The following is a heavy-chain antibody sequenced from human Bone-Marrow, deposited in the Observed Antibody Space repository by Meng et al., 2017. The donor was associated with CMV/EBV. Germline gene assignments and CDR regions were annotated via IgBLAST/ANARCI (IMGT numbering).Heavy chain of an antibody. D-gene: IGHD5-18*01. V-gene: IGHV5-51*01. CDR3: ARGLDTVMFIDNWFDP. Sequence: GESLKISCKGSGYSFNNYWIGWVRQMPGKGLEWMGIINPRDPDTRYSPSFQGQVTISADKSINTAYLHWRSLKASDTAIYYCARGLDTVMFIDNWFDPWGQGTLVTVSS. CDR1: GYSFNNYW. J-gene: IGHJ5*02. CDR2: INPRDPDT.